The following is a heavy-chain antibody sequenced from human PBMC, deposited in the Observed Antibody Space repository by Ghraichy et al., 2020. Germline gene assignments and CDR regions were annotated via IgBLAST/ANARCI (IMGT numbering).Heavy chain of an antibody. CDR3: ARRQQLVRVFDY. Sequence: SETLSLTCAVSGASFSDYFWSWIRQSPGKGLEWIGEINHRGLTNYNPSLKSRVTFSVDTSKNPISLNLTSVTAADTAVYCCARRQQLVRVFDYWGQGTLVTVSS. J-gene: IGHJ4*02. V-gene: IGHV4-34*01. D-gene: IGHD6-13*01. CDR2: INHRGLT. CDR1: GASFSDYF.